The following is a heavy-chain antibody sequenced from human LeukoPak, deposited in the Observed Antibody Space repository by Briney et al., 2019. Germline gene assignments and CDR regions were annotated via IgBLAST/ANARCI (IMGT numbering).Heavy chain of an antibody. Sequence: HPGGSLRLSCAASGFTYSIYAMTWVRQAPGKGLEWVSGIPGSGAGTYYADSVRGRFTISRDNAKNSLYLQMNSLRAEDTAVYYCARGFYYDSSGYYTDSDYWGQGTLVTVSS. V-gene: IGHV3-23*01. CDR3: ARGFYYDSSGYYTDSDY. CDR2: IPGSGAGT. J-gene: IGHJ4*02. CDR1: GFTYSIYA. D-gene: IGHD3-22*01.